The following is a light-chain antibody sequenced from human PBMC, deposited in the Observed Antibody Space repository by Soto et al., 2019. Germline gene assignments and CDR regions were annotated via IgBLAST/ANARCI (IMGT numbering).Light chain of an antibody. V-gene: IGLV2-8*01. CDR2: EVN. J-gene: IGLJ1*01. Sequence: QSALTQPPSASGSPGQSVTISCTGTSSDVGGYNYVSWYQQHPGKVPKLMVYEVNKRPSGVPDRFSGAKSGNTASLTVSGLKAEEEADYYCTSYAGGNNVFGTGTKVTVL. CDR3: TSYAGGNNV. CDR1: SSDVGGYNY.